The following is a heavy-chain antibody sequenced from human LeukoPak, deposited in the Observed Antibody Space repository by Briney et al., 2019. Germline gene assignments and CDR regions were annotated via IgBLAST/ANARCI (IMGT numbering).Heavy chain of an antibody. CDR2: IYYIGTT. CDR1: GVSIKSPTSY. D-gene: IGHD6-6*01. J-gene: IGHJ5*02. CDR3: ARNTTSSPWFDP. Sequence: SETLSLTCTVSGVSIKSPTSYWSWIRQPPGKGLEWIGNIYYIGTTSYNSSLSGRFTIAVDTSKNQFSLEMASVTPGDTALYYCARNTTSSPWFDPWGQGTLVTVSS. V-gene: IGHV4-61*01.